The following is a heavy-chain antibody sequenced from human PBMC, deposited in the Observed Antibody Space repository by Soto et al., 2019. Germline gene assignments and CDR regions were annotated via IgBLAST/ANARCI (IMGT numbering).Heavy chain of an antibody. V-gene: IGHV3-23*01. CDR3: ARELGYCSGGSCYMDGAFDF. D-gene: IGHD2-15*01. CDR2: ISGSGDST. CDR1: GSTFSSYA. Sequence: EVQLWESGGGLVQPGGSLRLSCAASGSTFSSYAMSWVRQAPGKGLEWVSVISGSGDSTYYADSVKGRFTISRDNSXXTXYVXMNSLRAEDTAVYYCARELGYCSGGSCYMDGAFDFWGQGTMVTVSS. J-gene: IGHJ3*01.